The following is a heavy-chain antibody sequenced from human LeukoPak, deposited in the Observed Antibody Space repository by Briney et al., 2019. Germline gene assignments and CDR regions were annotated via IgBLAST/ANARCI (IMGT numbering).Heavy chain of an antibody. J-gene: IGHJ4*02. CDR3: ARQSGYTNHYFDH. CDR1: GGSISNYY. V-gene: IGHV4-59*08. CDR2: IYDRLRT. Sequence: SETLSLICTVSGGSISNYYWSWVRQPPGKGLEWIGYIYDRLRTSYNPSFKSRVTISVDTSKNQFSLKLSSVTAADTAVYYCARQSGYTNHYFDHWGQGTLVTVSS. D-gene: IGHD3-3*01.